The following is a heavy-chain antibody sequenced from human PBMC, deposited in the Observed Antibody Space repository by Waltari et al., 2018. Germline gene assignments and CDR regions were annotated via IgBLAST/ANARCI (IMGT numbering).Heavy chain of an antibody. D-gene: IGHD6-6*01. V-gene: IGHV1-69*01. J-gene: IGHJ4*02. CDR1: GGTFSSYA. CDR3: ARAREVMAARDLFDY. CDR2: ILPIFGTA. Sequence: QVQLVQSGAEVKKPGSSVTVSCKASGGTFSSYAISWVRTAPGQGLEWMGGILPIFGTANYAQKFQGRVTITADESTSTAYMELSSLRSEDTAVYYCARAREVMAARDLFDYWGQGTLVTVSS.